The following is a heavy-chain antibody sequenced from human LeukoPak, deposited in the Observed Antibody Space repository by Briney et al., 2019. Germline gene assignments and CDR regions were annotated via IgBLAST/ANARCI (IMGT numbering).Heavy chain of an antibody. V-gene: IGHV4-30-4*01. CDR2: IYYSGST. CDR1: GGSISSGDYY. D-gene: IGHD2-15*01. Sequence: SETLSLTCTVSGGSISSGDYYWSWIRQPPGKGLEWIGYIYYSGSTYYNSSLKSRVTISVDTSKNQFSLKLSSVTAADTAVYYCASIVVVVAATYFDYWGQGTLVTVSS. CDR3: ASIVVVVAATYFDY. J-gene: IGHJ4*02.